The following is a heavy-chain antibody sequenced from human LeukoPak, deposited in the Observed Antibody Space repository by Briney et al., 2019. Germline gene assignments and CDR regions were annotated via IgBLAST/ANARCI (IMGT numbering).Heavy chain of an antibody. CDR1: GFTFSSYW. Sequence: GGALRLSCAASGFTFSSYWMHWVRQAPGKGLVWVSRINSDGTNITYADSVKGRFTISRENAKKTLYLQMNGLRADATAVYYCARHPLKDWGQGTLVTVSS. V-gene: IGHV3-74*01. CDR2: INSDGTNI. CDR3: ARHPLKD. J-gene: IGHJ4*02.